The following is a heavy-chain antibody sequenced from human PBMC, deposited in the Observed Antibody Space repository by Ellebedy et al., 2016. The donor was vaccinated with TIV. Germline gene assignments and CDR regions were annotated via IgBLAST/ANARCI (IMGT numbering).Heavy chain of an antibody. D-gene: IGHD3-10*01. CDR2: LHPSGTT. V-gene: IGHV4-4*07. J-gene: IGHJ4*02. Sequence: MPGGSLRLSCTVSGGSISSFYWSWIRQPAGKGPEWNGLLHPSGTTNYNASLKSRVTVSVDTSKNQFSLKLVSVTPADTAVYYCARGGASSLPFEYWGQGVLVTVSS. CDR1: GGSISSFY. CDR3: ARGGASSLPFEY.